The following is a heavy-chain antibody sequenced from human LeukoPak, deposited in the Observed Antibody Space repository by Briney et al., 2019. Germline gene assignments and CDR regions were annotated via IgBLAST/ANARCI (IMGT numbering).Heavy chain of an antibody. Sequence: GGSLRLSCAVSGFTFSSYSMNWVRQAPGKRLEWVSFISSSSNYIYYVDSVKGRFTISRDNAKNLLYLQMTSLRAEDTAVYYCARGSGSGSYSKPFDYWGQGTLVTVSS. CDR3: ARGSGSGSYSKPFDY. CDR2: ISSSSNYI. CDR1: GFTFSSYS. J-gene: IGHJ4*02. D-gene: IGHD3-10*01. V-gene: IGHV3-21*01.